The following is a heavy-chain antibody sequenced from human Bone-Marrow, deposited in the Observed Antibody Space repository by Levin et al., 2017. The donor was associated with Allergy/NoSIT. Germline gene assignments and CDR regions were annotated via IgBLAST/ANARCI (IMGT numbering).Heavy chain of an antibody. CDR2: ISWNGGYV. V-gene: IGHV3-9*01. D-gene: IGHD3-22*01. CDR3: AKAYYYDSSGTAAYDY. J-gene: IGHJ4*02. CDR1: GFTFDNYA. Sequence: LSLTCAASGFTFDNYAMHWIRQVPGKGLEWVSGISWNGGYVEYADSVKGRFTISRDNAKNSVYLQMNSLRAEDTALYYCAKAYYYDSSGTAAYDYWGQGTLVTASS.